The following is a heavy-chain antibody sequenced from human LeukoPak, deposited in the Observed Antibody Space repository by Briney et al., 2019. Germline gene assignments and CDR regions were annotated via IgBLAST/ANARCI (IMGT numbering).Heavy chain of an antibody. CDR3: ARGSIVGATRNYFDY. J-gene: IGHJ4*02. D-gene: IGHD1-26*01. CDR2: IYPGDSDT. Sequence: IGWVRQXXGKGPEWMGIIYPGDSDTRYSPSFQGQVTISADKSISSAYLQWSSLKASDTAMYYCARGSIVGATRNYFDYWGQGTLVTVSS. V-gene: IGHV5-51*01.